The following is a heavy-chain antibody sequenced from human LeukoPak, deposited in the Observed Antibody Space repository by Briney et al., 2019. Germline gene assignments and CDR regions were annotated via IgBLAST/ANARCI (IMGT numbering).Heavy chain of an antibody. Sequence: PGRSLRLSCAASGFTFSSYGMHWVRHAPGKGLVYVSRINSDGSSANYADSVQGRFTISRDNAKNTLYLEMNSLRADDTAVYYCARPVTGTYAPLEYWGQGTLVTVSS. D-gene: IGHD1-1*01. CDR2: INSDGSSA. CDR1: GFTFSSYG. V-gene: IGHV3-74*01. J-gene: IGHJ4*02. CDR3: ARPVTGTYAPLEY.